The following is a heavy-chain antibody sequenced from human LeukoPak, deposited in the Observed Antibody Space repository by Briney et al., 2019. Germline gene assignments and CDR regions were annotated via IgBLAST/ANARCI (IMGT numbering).Heavy chain of an antibody. V-gene: IGHV3-7*03. CDR3: ARNNGMDV. CDR1: GFALSSHW. Sequence: PGGSLRLSCAASGFALSSHWMTWVRQVPGRGPEWVANVNRDGGEIYYLDSVKGRFTISKDNAKNSLYLQMNSLRAEDTALYHCARNNGMDVWGQGTTVIVSS. CDR2: VNRDGGEI. J-gene: IGHJ6*02.